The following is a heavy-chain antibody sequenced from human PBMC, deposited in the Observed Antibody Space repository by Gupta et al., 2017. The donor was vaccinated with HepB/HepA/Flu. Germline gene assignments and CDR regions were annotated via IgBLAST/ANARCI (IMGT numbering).Heavy chain of an antibody. CDR2: ISWNSGSI. Sequence: EVQLVESGGGLVQPGRSLRLSCAASGFTFDDYAMHWVRQAPGKGLEWVSGISWNSGSIGYADSVKGRFTISRDNAKNSLYLQMNSLRAEDTALYYCAKEMRHSSGWDLAFDYWGQGTLVTVSS. CDR1: GFTFDDYA. V-gene: IGHV3-9*01. J-gene: IGHJ4*02. CDR3: AKEMRHSSGWDLAFDY. D-gene: IGHD6-19*01.